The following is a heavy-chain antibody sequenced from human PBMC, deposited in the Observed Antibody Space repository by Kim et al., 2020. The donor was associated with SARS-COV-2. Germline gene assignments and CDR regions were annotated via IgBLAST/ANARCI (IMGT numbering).Heavy chain of an antibody. V-gene: IGHV4-31*03. CDR1: GGSISSGGYY. CDR3: ARAHHLTYYYGSIDP. D-gene: IGHD3-10*01. CDR2: IYYSGST. Sequence: SETLSLTCTVSGGSISSGGYYWSWIRQHPGKGLEWIGYIYYSGSTYYNPSLKSRVTISVDTSKNQFSLKLSSVTAADTAVYYCARAHHLTYYYGSIDPWGQGTLVTVSS. J-gene: IGHJ5*02.